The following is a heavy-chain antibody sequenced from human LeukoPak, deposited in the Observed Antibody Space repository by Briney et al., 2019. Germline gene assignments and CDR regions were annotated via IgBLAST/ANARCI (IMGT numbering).Heavy chain of an antibody. D-gene: IGHD5-24*01. CDR3: ARQGDGYKTANFDY. CDR1: DGSISSSSFY. V-gene: IGHV4-39*01. CDR2: IYYSGST. Sequence: SETLSLTCIVSDGSISSSSFYWGWIRQPPGKGLEWIGTIYYSGSTYYKSSLKSRLTISVDTFKNQFSLKLTSATAADTAVYYCARQGDGYKTANFDYWGQGTLVTVSS. J-gene: IGHJ4*02.